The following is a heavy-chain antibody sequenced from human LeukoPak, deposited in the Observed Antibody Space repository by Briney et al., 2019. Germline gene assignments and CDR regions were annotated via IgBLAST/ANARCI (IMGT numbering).Heavy chain of an antibody. J-gene: IGHJ4*02. CDR3: ARPSYCGGGCYYYFDY. CDR2: IKPNSGVT. Sequence: ASVKVSCKASGYTFSDYYIHWLRQAPGQGLEWMGWIKPNSGVTNYARNFQGRITMTRVTSISTAFMELSSLRSDDTAVYYCARPSYCGGGCYYYFDYWGQGTLVTVSS. CDR1: GYTFSDYY. V-gene: IGHV1-2*02. D-gene: IGHD2-21*02.